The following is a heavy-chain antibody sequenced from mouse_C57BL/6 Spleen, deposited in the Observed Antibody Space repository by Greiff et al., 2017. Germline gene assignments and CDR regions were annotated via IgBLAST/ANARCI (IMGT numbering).Heavy chain of an antibody. J-gene: IGHJ1*03. CDR3: AKGGITTVVEGCDV. CDR2: INPNYGTT. V-gene: IGHV1-39*01. Sequence: VQLQQSGPELVKPGASVKISCKASGYSFTDYNMYWVKQSNGKSLEWIGVINPNYGTTSYNQKFKGKATLTVDQSSSTAYMQLNSLTSEDSAVYDCAKGGITTVVEGCDVWGTGTTVTVSS. D-gene: IGHD1-1*01. CDR1: GYSFTDYN.